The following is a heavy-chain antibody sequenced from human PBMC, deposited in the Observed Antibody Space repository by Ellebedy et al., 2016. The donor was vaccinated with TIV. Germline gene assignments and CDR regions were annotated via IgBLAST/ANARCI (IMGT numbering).Heavy chain of an antibody. Sequence: GESLKISCAASGFPINDYGIHWVRQAPGKGLEWVTLLSFGRHEFFADSVKGRLSFARDSPRNTLYLFINNLRAEDTAIYYCTKDRGTRASGNSNVMDVWGKGTTVTVSS. D-gene: IGHD3-10*01. CDR3: TKDRGTRASGNSNVMDV. V-gene: IGHV3-30*02. J-gene: IGHJ6*03. CDR2: LSFGRHE. CDR1: GFPINDYG.